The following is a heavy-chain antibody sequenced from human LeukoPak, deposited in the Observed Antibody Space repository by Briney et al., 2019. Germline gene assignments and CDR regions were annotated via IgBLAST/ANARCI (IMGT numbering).Heavy chain of an antibody. D-gene: IGHD3-10*01. V-gene: IGHV1-69*01. CDR2: IIPIFGTA. Sequence: ASVKVSCKASGGTFSSYAISWVRQAPGQGLEWMGGIIPIFGTANYAQKFQGRVTITADESTSTAYMVLSSLRSEDTAVYYCARRITMVRGVTTDNWFDPWGQGTLVTVSS. CDR3: ARRITMVRGVTTDNWFDP. CDR1: GGTFSSYA. J-gene: IGHJ5*02.